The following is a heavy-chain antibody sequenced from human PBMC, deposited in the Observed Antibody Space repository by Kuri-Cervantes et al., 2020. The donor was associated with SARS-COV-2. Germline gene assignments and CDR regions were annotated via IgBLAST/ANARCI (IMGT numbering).Heavy chain of an antibody. CDR2: ISSNGGST. CDR1: GFTFSSYA. CDR3: VKSSYGGSSSWPDY. D-gene: IGHD6-13*01. V-gene: IGHV3-64D*06. Sequence: GESLKISCSASGFTFSSYAMHWARQAPGKGLEYVSAISSNGGSTYYADSVKGRFTISRDNSKNTLYLQMSSLRAEDTAVYYCVKSSYGGSSSWPDYWGQGTLVTVSS. J-gene: IGHJ4*02.